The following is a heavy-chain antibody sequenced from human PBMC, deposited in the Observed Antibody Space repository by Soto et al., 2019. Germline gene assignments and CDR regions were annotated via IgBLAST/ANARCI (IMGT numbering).Heavy chain of an antibody. J-gene: IGHJ4*02. D-gene: IGHD3-16*01. Sequence: QVHLVESGGGVVQPGTSLRLSCRASGFKFSDYGMDWVRQAPGKGLEWVSRVLYDGSKKYYADSVKGRFTISRDNHRNTLYLQMDSLRAEDTGVYYCVKDLALMGDYWGQGTPVTVSS. CDR2: VLYDGSKK. V-gene: IGHV3-30*18. CDR3: VKDLALMGDY. CDR1: GFKFSDYG.